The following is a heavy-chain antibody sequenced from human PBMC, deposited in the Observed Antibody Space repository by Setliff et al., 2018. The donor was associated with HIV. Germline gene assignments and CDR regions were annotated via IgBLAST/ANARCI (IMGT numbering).Heavy chain of an antibody. J-gene: IGHJ4*02. Sequence: SETLSLTCTVSGDSISSAGYYWNWIRQRPETGLEWIGYIYYSGRTFYNPSLKSQITISVDMSKSQFSLRVKSVTTADTAVYYCARVPKQLLKGAAAYFDYWGQGILVTVSS. CDR1: GDSISSAGYY. CDR2: IYYSGRT. V-gene: IGHV4-30-4*02. D-gene: IGHD1-1*01. CDR3: ARVPKQLLKGAAAYFDY.